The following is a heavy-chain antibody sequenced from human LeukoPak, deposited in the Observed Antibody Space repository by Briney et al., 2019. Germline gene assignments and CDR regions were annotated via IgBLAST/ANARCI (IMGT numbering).Heavy chain of an antibody. CDR3: ARFTGGYGMDV. J-gene: IGHJ6*02. D-gene: IGHD1-1*01. V-gene: IGHV4-59*01. CDR1: SGSISSYY. Sequence: PSEPLSLTCTVSSGSISSYYWSWIRQPPGKGLEWIAYIYYSGGTNYNPSLKSRVTISVDTSKNQFSLKLSSVTAADTAVYYCARFTGGYGMDVWGQGTTVTVSS. CDR2: IYYSGGT.